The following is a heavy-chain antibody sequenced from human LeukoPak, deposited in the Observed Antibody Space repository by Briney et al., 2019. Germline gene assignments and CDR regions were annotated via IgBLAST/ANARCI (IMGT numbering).Heavy chain of an antibody. J-gene: IGHJ4*02. V-gene: IGHV3-30-3*01. Sequence: QPGRSLRLSCAASGFTFSSYVMHWVRQAPGKGLEWVAVISYDGSNKYYADSVKGRFTISRDNSKNTLYLQMNSLRAEDTAVYYCARVGSNGWYNFDYWDQGTLVTVSS. CDR3: ARVGSNGWYNFDY. CDR2: ISYDGSNK. D-gene: IGHD6-19*01. CDR1: GFTFSSYV.